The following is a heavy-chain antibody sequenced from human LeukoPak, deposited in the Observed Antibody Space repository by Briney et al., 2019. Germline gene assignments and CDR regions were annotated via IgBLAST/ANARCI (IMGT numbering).Heavy chain of an antibody. J-gene: IGHJ3*02. CDR1: GGSISSYY. Sequence: SETLSLTCTVSGGSISSYYWSWIRQPPGKGLEWIGYIYYSGSTNYNPPLKSRVTISVDTSKNQFSLKLSSVTAADTAVYYCARGGYYDSSDGWIAFDIWGQGTMVTVSS. D-gene: IGHD3-22*01. CDR2: IYYSGST. CDR3: ARGGYYDSSDGWIAFDI. V-gene: IGHV4-59*01.